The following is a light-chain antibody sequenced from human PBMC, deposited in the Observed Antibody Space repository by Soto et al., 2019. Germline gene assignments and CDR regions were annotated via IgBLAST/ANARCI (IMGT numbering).Light chain of an antibody. CDR2: GAS. CDR1: QDVGTNY. CDR3: QQFINSPYMCI. V-gene: IGKV3-20*01. J-gene: IGKJ2*04. Sequence: EIVLTQSPGTLSLSPGEGATLSCRSSQDVGTNYLAWYQQKPAQAPRLLIFGASSRASGVPCRFSGSKSGTDFTLTISSLETEDFAVYYCQQFINSPYMCIFGQGTKLEI.